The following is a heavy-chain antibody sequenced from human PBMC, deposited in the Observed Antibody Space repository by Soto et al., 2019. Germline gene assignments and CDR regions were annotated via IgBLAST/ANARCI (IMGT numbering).Heavy chain of an antibody. D-gene: IGHD3-10*01. Sequence: QVQLQQWGAGLLKPSETLSLTCAVYGGSFSGYQWSWIRQTPGKGLEWIGEINDSGNINFNPSLKSRVTILLGTPKKQISLTLSSVTAADSAVYYCARGLILWFGELSRRGGYYYYMDVWGKGTTVTVS. CDR2: INDSGNI. J-gene: IGHJ6*03. V-gene: IGHV4-34*01. CDR1: GGSFSGYQ. CDR3: ARGLILWFGELSRRGGYYYYMDV.